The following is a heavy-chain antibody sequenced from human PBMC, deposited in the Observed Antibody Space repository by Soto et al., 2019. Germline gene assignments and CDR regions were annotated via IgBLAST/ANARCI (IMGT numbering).Heavy chain of an antibody. CDR2: IKEDGSEI. J-gene: IGHJ4*02. CDR1: GFNVMSYW. V-gene: IGHV3-7*01. CDR3: ARDIGFDYVN. D-gene: IGHD3-16*01. Sequence: HPGGSLRLSCAVSGFNVMSYWMSWVRQAPGKGLEWVASIKEDGSEIYYLQSVRGRFTISRDSAGNALHLAMNYLSAEDTGVYFCARDIGFDYVNWGQGTLVTVSS.